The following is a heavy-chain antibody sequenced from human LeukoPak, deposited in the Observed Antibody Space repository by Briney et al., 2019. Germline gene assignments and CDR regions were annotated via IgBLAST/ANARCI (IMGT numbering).Heavy chain of an antibody. J-gene: IGHJ4*02. Sequence: PSETLSLTCTVSGGSISSYYWSWIRQPPGKGLEWIGYIYYSGSTNYNPSLKSRVTISVDTSKNQFSLKLSSVTAADTAVYSCARDPAEKQLPTYFDYWGQGTLVTVSS. CDR1: GGSISSYY. D-gene: IGHD6-6*01. CDR2: IYYSGST. V-gene: IGHV4-59*01. CDR3: ARDPAEKQLPTYFDY.